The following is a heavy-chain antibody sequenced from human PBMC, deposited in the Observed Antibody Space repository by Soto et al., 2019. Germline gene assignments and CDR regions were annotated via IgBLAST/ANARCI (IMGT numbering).Heavy chain of an antibody. CDR3: AREVSGSYDDDYFDY. J-gene: IGHJ4*02. V-gene: IGHV4-61*01. Sequence: QVQLQESGPGLVKPSETLSLTCTVSGGSVSSGSYYWSWIRQPPGKGLEWIGYIYYSGSTNYNPSLKSRVTISVDTSKNQFSLKLSSVTAADTAVYYCAREVSGSYDDDYFDYWGQGTLVTVSS. D-gene: IGHD1-26*01. CDR1: GGSVSSGSYY. CDR2: IYYSGST.